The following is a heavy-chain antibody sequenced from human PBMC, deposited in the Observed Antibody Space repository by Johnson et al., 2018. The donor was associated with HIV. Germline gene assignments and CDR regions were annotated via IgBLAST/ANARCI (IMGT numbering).Heavy chain of an antibody. CDR2: ISYDGSNK. D-gene: IGHD2-2*01. CDR1: AFTFSSFG. V-gene: IGHV3-30*03. Sequence: QVQLVESGGGVVQPGGSLRLSCAASAFTFSSFGMHWVRQAPGKGLEWVAVISYDGSNKYYADSVKGRFTISRDNAKNTLYLQMNSLKTEDTAVYYCAPVCSGTNCPCADIWGQGTMVTVSS. CDR3: APVCSGTNCPCADI. J-gene: IGHJ3*02.